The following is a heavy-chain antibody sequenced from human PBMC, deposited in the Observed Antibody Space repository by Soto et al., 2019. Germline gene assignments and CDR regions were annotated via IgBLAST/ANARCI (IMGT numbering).Heavy chain of an antibody. Sequence: GGSLRVSNTGSGFTPRDYAMLGFRQAPGKEKEWVGFIRIEAYGGDTQYAASVNGRFTISRDDSRSIANLQTNSLKSEDTAVYYCYIDEANNFGNSDYSRDALDISG. D-gene: IGHD3-22*01. CDR3: YIDEANNFGNSDYSRDALDI. V-gene: IGHV3-49*03. J-gene: IGHJ3*02. CDR1: GFTPRDYA. CDR2: IRIEAYGGDT.